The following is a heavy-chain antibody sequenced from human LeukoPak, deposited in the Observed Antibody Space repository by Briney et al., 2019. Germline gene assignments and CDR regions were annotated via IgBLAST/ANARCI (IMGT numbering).Heavy chain of an antibody. CDR1: GGSFSGYY. Sequence: SETLSLTCAVYGGSFSGYYWSWIRQPPGKGLEWIGEINHSGSTNYNPSLKSRVTISVDTSKNQFSLKLSSVTAADTAVYYCARGRGFRGDCYFRFDYWGQGTLVTVSS. V-gene: IGHV4-34*01. CDR3: ARGRGFRGDCYFRFDY. CDR2: INHSGST. D-gene: IGHD2-21*02. J-gene: IGHJ4*02.